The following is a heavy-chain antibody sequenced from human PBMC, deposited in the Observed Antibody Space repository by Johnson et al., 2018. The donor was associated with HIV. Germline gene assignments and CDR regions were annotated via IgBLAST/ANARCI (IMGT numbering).Heavy chain of an antibody. CDR2: IYSGGST. CDR1: GFTVSSNY. CDR3: AKDMVVRENGAFDI. J-gene: IGHJ3*02. V-gene: IGHV3-66*02. Sequence: VQLVESGGGLVQPGGSLRLSCAASGFTVSSNYMSWVRQAPGKGLEWVSVIYSGGSTYYADSVKGRLTIYRDNAKNSLYLQMNSLRAEDTALYYCAKDMVVRENGAFDIWGQGTMVTVSS. D-gene: IGHD3-10*01.